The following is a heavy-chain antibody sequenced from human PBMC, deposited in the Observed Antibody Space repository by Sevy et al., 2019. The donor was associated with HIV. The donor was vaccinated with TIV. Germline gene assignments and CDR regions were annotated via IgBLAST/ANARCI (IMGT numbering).Heavy chain of an antibody. J-gene: IGHJ4*02. CDR1: GDSINLYF. CDR2: IYSSGST. CDR3: ARESIGSVGDFDY. Sequence: SETVSLTCTVSGDSINLYFWSWIRQPPGKGLEWIGYIYSSGSTNNNPSLKSRVTISLGTSKNQFSLKLRSVTAADTAVYYCARESIGSVGDFDYWGQGTLVTVSS. D-gene: IGHD6-6*01. V-gene: IGHV4-59*13.